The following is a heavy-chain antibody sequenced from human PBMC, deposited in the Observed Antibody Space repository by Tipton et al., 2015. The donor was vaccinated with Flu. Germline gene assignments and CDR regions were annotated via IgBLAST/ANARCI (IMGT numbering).Heavy chain of an antibody. V-gene: IGHV4-59*08. Sequence: TLSLTCTVSGGSISSYYWSWIRQPPGKGLEWIGYIYYSGSTNYNPSLKSRVTISVDTSKNQFSLKLSSVTAADTAVYYCARHGIYSGSYLWYYYYGMDVWAKGPRSPSP. CDR3: ARHGIYSGSYLWYYYYGMDV. J-gene: IGHJ6*02. CDR1: GGSISSYY. CDR2: IYYSGST. D-gene: IGHD1-26*01.